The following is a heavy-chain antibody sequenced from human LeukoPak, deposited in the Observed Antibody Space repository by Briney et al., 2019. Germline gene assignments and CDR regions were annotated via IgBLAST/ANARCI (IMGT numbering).Heavy chain of an antibody. CDR3: AKDEGDGDFVYYYYYMDV. J-gene: IGHJ6*03. V-gene: IGHV3-23*01. CDR2: ISDSGGST. D-gene: IGHD4-17*01. Sequence: PGGSLRLSCAASGFTFISYGMSWVRQAPGKGLEWVSAISDSGGSTYYAASVKGRFTISRDNSKNTLSLQMNSLRAEDTAVYYCAKDEGDGDFVYYYYYMDVWGKGTTVTVSS. CDR1: GFTFISYG.